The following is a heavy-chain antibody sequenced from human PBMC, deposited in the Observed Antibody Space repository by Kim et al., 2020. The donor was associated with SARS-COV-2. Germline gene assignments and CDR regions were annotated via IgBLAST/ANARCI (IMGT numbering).Heavy chain of an antibody. CDR1: GFTFSSNY. D-gene: IGHD1-1*01. CDR3: ARGAPDGYNYYFDY. J-gene: IGHJ4*02. CDR2: IYSGGST. V-gene: IGHV3-66*02. Sequence: GGSLRLSCAASGFTFSSNYMSWVRQAPGKGLEWVSVIYSGGSTYYADSVKGRFTISRDNSKNTLYLQMNSLRVEDTAVYYCARGAPDGYNYYFDYWGQGTLVTVSS.